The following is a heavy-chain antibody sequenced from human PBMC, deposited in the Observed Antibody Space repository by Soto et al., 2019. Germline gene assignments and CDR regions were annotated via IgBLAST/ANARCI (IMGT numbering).Heavy chain of an antibody. Sequence: PSETLSLTCTVSGGSISSYYWSWIRQPPGKGLEWIGYIYYSGSTNYNPSLKSRVTISVDTSKNQFSLKLSSVTAADTAVYYCARDNRSFITTNWFDPWGQGTLVTSPQ. D-gene: IGHD3-22*01. CDR3: ARDNRSFITTNWFDP. CDR2: IYYSGST. J-gene: IGHJ5*02. V-gene: IGHV4-59*01. CDR1: GGSISSYY.